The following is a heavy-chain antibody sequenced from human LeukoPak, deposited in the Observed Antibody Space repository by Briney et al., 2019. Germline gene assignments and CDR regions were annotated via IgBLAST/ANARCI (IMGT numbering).Heavy chain of an antibody. Sequence: GESLKISCKASGYSFTSYWIAWVRQMPGKGLEWMGIIYPGDSDAGYSPSFQGQVTFSADKSISTAYLQWSSLKASDTAMYYCARLVRIAAAIDYYMDVWGKGTTVTVSS. J-gene: IGHJ6*03. V-gene: IGHV5-51*01. D-gene: IGHD6-13*01. CDR3: ARLVRIAAAIDYYMDV. CDR1: GYSFTSYW. CDR2: IYPGDSDA.